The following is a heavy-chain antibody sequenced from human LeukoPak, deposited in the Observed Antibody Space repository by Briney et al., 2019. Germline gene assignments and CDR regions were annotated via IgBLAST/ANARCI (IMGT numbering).Heavy chain of an antibody. Sequence: GESLKISCKGSGYSFTSYWIGWVRQMPGKGLEWMRIIYPGDSDTIYSASFQGQVTISADKSITTAYLKWTSLKASNTPMYYCARGYYDILTGYTVNWGHGTLVTVSS. CDR1: GYSFTSYW. D-gene: IGHD3-9*01. J-gene: IGHJ4*01. V-gene: IGHV5-51*01. CDR2: IYPGDSDT. CDR3: ARGYYDILTGYTVN.